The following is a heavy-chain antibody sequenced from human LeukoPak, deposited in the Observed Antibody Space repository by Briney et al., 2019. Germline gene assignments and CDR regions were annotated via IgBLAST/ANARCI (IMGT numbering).Heavy chain of an antibody. CDR1: AFTFSSYA. CDR2: ISGSGGST. CDR3: AIALFLTGSF. J-gene: IGHJ4*02. Sequence: GASLRLSCAASAFTFSSYAMSCVRQAPGKWLEWVSAISGSGGSTYYADSVTGRFTSSRDNSKNTLYLKINSLRAEDTDVYYCAIALFLTGSFWGQGTLVTVSS. V-gene: IGHV3-23*01. D-gene: IGHD3-9*01.